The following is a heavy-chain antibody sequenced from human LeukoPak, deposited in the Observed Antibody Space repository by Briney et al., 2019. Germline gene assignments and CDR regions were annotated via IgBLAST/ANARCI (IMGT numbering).Heavy chain of an antibody. CDR1: GFTFSYYA. J-gene: IGHJ4*02. Sequence: GGSLRLSCAGSGFTFSYYAMSWVRQAPGKGLEWVSGIDGGGEITFYADSVKGRFTISRDNSNNILFLQMYGLRVEDTALYYCAKDSRGYNRPIDYWGQGTLVTVSS. CDR3: AKDSRGYNRPIDY. V-gene: IGHV3-23*01. D-gene: IGHD5-24*01. CDR2: IDGGGEIT.